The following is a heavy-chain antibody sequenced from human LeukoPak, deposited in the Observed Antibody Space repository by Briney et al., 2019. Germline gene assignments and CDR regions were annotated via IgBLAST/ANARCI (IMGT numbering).Heavy chain of an antibody. CDR3: ARALYCSGGSCYQENYDAFDI. J-gene: IGHJ3*02. D-gene: IGHD2-15*01. Sequence: SQTLSLTCTVSGGSISSGDYYWSWIRQPPGKGLEWIGYIFYSGSTYYNPSLKSRVTISVDTSKNQFSLKLSSVTAADTAVYYCARALYCSGGSCYQENYDAFDIWGQGTMVTVSS. V-gene: IGHV4-30-4*01. CDR2: IFYSGST. CDR1: GGSISSGDYY.